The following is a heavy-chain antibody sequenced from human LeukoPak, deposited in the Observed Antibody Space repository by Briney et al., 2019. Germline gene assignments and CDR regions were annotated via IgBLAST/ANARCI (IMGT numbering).Heavy chain of an antibody. CDR1: GYTFTSYD. Sequence: GASVKVSCKASGYTFTSYDINWVRQAPGQGLEWMGRIIPILGIANYAQKFQGRVTITADKSTSTAYMELSSLRSEDTAVYYCARGQLENYDAFDIWGQGTMVTVSS. D-gene: IGHD1-1*01. CDR2: IIPILGIA. CDR3: ARGQLENYDAFDI. V-gene: IGHV1-69*04. J-gene: IGHJ3*02.